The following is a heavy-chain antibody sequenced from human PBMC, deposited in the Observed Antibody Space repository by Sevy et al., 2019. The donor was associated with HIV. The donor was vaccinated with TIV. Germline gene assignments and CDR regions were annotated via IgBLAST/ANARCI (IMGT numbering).Heavy chain of an antibody. J-gene: IGHJ6*02. CDR2: ISGGGGNT. Sequence: GGSLRLSCAASGFTFSTYAMYWVRQAPGKGLEYASAISGGGGNTYYGTSVKGRFTVSRDNAKNTLHLQMGSLRAEDMAVYFCARKYHDTSGYPRYSMDVWGQGTTVTVSS. CDR1: GFTFSTYA. V-gene: IGHV3-64*01. D-gene: IGHD3-22*01. CDR3: ARKYHDTSGYPRYSMDV.